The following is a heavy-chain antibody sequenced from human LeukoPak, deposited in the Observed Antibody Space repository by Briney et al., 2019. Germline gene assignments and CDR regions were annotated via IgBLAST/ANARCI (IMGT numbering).Heavy chain of an antibody. CDR3: ARGQGGNYYLNYFDY. V-gene: IGHV4-59*12. CDR1: GGSISTYY. D-gene: IGHD1-26*01. Sequence: PSETLSLTCTVSGGSISTYYWSWIRQPPGKGLEWIGHFYYSGSTNYNPSLRSRVTISVDTSRNQFSLRLTSVTAADTAVYYCARGQGGNYYLNYFDYWGQGALVTVSS. CDR2: FYYSGST. J-gene: IGHJ4*02.